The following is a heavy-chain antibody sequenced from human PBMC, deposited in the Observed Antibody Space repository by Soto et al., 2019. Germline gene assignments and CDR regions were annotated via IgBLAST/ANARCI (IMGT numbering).Heavy chain of an antibody. J-gene: IGHJ5*02. D-gene: IGHD2-2*02. CDR3: AKGDNLGPYTVYAFDP. Sequence: PSQTLSLTCAISGDNVSNNTASWSWIRQSPSRGLEWLGRTFFRSKWYNDYAVSVKSRIIINADTSKNQFSLQLNSVTPEDTAVYYCAKGDNLGPYTVYAFDPWGQGTLVTVSS. CDR2: TFFRSKWYN. V-gene: IGHV6-1*01. CDR1: GDNVSNNTAS.